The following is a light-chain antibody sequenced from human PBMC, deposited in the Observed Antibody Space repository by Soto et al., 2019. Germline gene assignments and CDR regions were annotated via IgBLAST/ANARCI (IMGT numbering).Light chain of an antibody. CDR1: RSILDSSINQNR. Sequence: DIVMTQSPGSLVVSLGERATFNCKSSRSILDSSINQNRLAWYQQRPGQPPKLLIFWASTRESGVPDRFSGSGSGTDFTLTISSLQAEDVAVYYCQQYYTLPFTFGPGSKVDIK. CDR3: QQYYTLPFT. J-gene: IGKJ3*01. CDR2: WAS. V-gene: IGKV4-1*01.